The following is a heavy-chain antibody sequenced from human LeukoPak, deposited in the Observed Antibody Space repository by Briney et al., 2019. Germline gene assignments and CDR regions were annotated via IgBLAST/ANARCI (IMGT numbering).Heavy chain of an antibody. J-gene: IGHJ4*02. Sequence: ASVKVSCKASGYTFTGYYMHWVRQAPGQGLKWMGWINPNSGGTNYAQKFQGRVTMTRDTSISTAYMELSRLRSDDTAVYYCARGDIVVVVAATIDYWGQRTLVTVSS. CDR3: ARGDIVVVVAATIDY. V-gene: IGHV1-2*02. CDR2: INPNSGGT. D-gene: IGHD2-15*01. CDR1: GYTFTGYY.